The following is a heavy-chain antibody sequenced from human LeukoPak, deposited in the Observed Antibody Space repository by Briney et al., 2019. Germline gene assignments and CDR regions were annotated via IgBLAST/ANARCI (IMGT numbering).Heavy chain of an antibody. CDR1: GFTFSSYW. CDR2: ISGSGGST. V-gene: IGHV3-23*01. CDR3: AKSPGTYYYDSSGYYPSNTPDY. D-gene: IGHD3-22*01. Sequence: PGGSLRLSCAASGFTFSSYWMHWVRQAPGKGLVWVSAISGSGGSTYYADSVKGRFTISRDNSKNTLYLQMNSLRAEDTAVYYCAKSPGTYYYDSSGYYPSNTPDYWGQGTLVTVSS. J-gene: IGHJ4*02.